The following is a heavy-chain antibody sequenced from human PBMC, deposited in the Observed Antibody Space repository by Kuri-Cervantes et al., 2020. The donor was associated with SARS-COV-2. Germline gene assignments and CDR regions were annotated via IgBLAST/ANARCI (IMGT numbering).Heavy chain of an antibody. J-gene: IGHJ5*02. Sequence: SETLSLTCAVSGGSISSGGYSWSWIRQPPGKGLEWIGYIYHSGSTNYNPSLKSRVTISVDTSKNQFSLKLSSVTAADTAVYYCARRTQPHIVLMVYTYNWFDPWGQGTLVTVSS. CDR3: ARRTQPHIVLMVYTYNWFDP. CDR1: GGSISSGGYS. V-gene: IGHV4-30-2*01. CDR2: IYHSGST. D-gene: IGHD2-8*01.